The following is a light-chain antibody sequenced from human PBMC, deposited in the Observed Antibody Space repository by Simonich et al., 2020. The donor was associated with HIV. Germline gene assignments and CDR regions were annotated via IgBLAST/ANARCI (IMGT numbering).Light chain of an antibody. J-gene: IGKJ2*01. CDR1: PSVSSS. V-gene: IGKV3-15*01. CDR3: QQYNNWPPYT. CDR2: GAS. Sequence: EIVMTQSPATLSVSPGERATLSCRASPSVSSSLAWYQQKPGQAPRLLIYGASTRATGIPARFSGSGSGTEFTLTISSMQSEDFAVYYCQQYNNWPPYTFGQGTKLEIK.